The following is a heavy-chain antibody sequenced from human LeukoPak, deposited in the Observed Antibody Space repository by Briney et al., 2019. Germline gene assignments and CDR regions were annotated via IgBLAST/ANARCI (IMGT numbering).Heavy chain of an antibody. CDR2: IYYSGST. J-gene: IGHJ4*02. Sequence: SETLSLTCTVSGGSISSYYWSWIRQPPGKGLEWIGYIYYSGSTNYNPSLKSRITISVDTSKNQFSLNLRSVTAADTAVYYCTRLFYDSRGYVFDYWGQGTLVTVSS. CDR1: GGSISSYY. V-gene: IGHV4-59*08. D-gene: IGHD3-22*01. CDR3: TRLFYDSRGYVFDY.